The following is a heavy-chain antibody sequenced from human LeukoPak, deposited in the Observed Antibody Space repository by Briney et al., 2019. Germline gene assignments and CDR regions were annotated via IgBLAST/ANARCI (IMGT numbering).Heavy chain of an antibody. CDR1: GFTFSGSA. D-gene: IGHD3-3*01. CDR2: IRSKANSYAT. Sequence: GGSLRRSCAASGFTFSGSAMHWVRQASGKGLEWVGRIRSKANSYATAYAASVKGRFTISRDDSKNTAYLQMNSLKTEDTAVYYCTKNYDFWSGYRSGDYYGMDVWGQGTTVTVSS. J-gene: IGHJ6*02. V-gene: IGHV3-73*01. CDR3: TKNYDFWSGYRSGDYYGMDV.